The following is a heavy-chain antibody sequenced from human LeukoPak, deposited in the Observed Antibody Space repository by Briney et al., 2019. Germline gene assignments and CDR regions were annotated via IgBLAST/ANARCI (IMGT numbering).Heavy chain of an antibody. J-gene: IGHJ6*04. CDR1: GFTVSTSY. CDR3: AELGITMIGGV. D-gene: IGHD3-10*02. Sequence: PGGSLRLSCAASGFTVSTSYMSWVRQAPGKRLEWVSVIYSGGSTYYADSVKGRFTISRDNAKNSLYLQMNSLRAEDTAVYYCAELGITMIGGVWGKGTTVTISS. CDR2: IYSGGST. V-gene: IGHV3-53*01.